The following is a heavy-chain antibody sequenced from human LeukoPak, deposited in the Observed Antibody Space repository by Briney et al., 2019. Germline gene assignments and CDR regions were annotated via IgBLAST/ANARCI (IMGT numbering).Heavy chain of an antibody. CDR3: ARQIGYCSSTSCLYYFDY. J-gene: IGHJ4*02. V-gene: IGHV1-8*01. CDR1: GYTFTDYD. D-gene: IGHD2-2*01. CDR2: MNPTSGNT. Sequence: ASVKVSCKASGYTFTDYDINWVRQASGQGLEWMGWMNPTSGNTGYAQKFQGRVTMTRDTSESTAYMELSSLRSEDTAVYYCARQIGYCSSTSCLYYFDYWGQGTLVTVSS.